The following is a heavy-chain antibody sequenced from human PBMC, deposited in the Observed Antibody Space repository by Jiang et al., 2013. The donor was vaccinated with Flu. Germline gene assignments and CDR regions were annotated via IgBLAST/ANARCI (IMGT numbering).Heavy chain of an antibody. CDR2: INGDKGKADT. CDR1: YA. D-gene: IGHD6-6*01. V-gene: IGHV1-3*01. CDR3: ARSGDRIGARPHAFDI. J-gene: IGHJ3*02. Sequence: YALQWVRQAPGQRPEWMGWINGDKGKADTKYSQNVPRGRVTISRDTFASTAYMELSSLTSEDTAMYYCARSGDRIGARPHAFDIWGQGTLVTVSS.